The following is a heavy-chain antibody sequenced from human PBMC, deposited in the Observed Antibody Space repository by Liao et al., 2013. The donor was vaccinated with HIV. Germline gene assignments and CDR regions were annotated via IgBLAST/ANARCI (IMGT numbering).Heavy chain of an antibody. J-gene: IGHJ4*02. CDR1: GGSINSGNYY. Sequence: QVQLQESGPGLVKPSQTLSLTCTVSGGSINSGNYYWSWIRQPAGKGLEWIGRIYTSGSTNYNPSLKSRVTISLDMSKNQFSLKLSSVTAADTAVYYCASDIAVAAGGFDYWGQGTLVTVSS. CDR2: IYTSGST. D-gene: IGHD6-19*01. V-gene: IGHV4-61*02. CDR3: ASDIAVAAGGFDY.